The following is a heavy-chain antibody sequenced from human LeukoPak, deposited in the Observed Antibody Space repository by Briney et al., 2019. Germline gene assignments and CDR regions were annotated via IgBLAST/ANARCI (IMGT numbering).Heavy chain of an antibody. V-gene: IGHV4-4*02. J-gene: IGHJ4*02. CDR1: GGSISSSNW. D-gene: IGHD3-10*01. CDR2: IYHSGST. CDR3: ALVASGSGSWIDY. Sequence: SGTLSLTCAVSGGSISSSNWWSWVRQPPGKGLEWIGEIYHSGSTNYNPSLKSRVTISVDKSKNQFSLKLSSVTAADTAVYYCALVASGSGSWIDYWGQGTLVTVSS.